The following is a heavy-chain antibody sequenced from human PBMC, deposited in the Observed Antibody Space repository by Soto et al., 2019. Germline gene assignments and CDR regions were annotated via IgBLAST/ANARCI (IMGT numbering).Heavy chain of an antibody. CDR2: IKTKTDGGTT. V-gene: IGHV3-15*07. Sequence: EVQLVESGGGLVKPGVSDRLSCAASGFTFSNAWMNWVRQAPGKGLEWVGCIKTKTDGGTTDYAAPVKGRFTISRDDSKNTLYLQMNSLKTEDTAVYYCTTRRGTMVRGVMNYWGQGTLVTVSS. CDR1: GFTFSNAW. CDR3: TTRRGTMVRGVMNY. J-gene: IGHJ4*02. D-gene: IGHD3-10*01.